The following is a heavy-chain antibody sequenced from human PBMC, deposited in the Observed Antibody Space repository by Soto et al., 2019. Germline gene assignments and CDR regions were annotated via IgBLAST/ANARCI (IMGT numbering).Heavy chain of an antibody. CDR3: ARQAYHYDTYSFGY. CDR2: IYPSNSET. D-gene: IGHD3-22*01. CDR1: GYTFTSYW. Sequence: EVQLVQSGAEVKKPGESLKISCKASGYTFTSYWIGWVRQMPGKGLEWMGIIYPSNSETRFSPSFHGQVTLSADKSIFTAYLQWSSLKASDTAIYYCARQAYHYDTYSFGYWGQGTLVTVSP. V-gene: IGHV5-51*01. J-gene: IGHJ4*02.